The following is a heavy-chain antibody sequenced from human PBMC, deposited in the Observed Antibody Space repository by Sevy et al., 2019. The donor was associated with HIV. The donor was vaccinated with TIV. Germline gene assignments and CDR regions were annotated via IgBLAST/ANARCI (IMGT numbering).Heavy chain of an antibody. J-gene: IGHJ6*02. CDR1: GFTFSSYA. Sequence: GGSLRLSCAASGFTFSSYAMSWVRQAPGKGLEWVSAISGSGGSTDYAHSVKGRFTISRDNSKNTLYLQMNSLRAEDTAVYYCAKTLDYSNSGGYYYGMDVWGQGTTVTVSS. D-gene: IGHD4-4*01. CDR2: ISGSGGST. CDR3: AKTLDYSNSGGYYYGMDV. V-gene: IGHV3-23*01.